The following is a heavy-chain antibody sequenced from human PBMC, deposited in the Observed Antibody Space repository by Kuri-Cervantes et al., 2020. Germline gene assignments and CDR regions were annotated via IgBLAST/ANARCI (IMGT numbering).Heavy chain of an antibody. CDR3: ARSTPGYSSSWYGRYYYGMDV. CDR2: ISWNSGSI. J-gene: IGHJ6*02. CDR1: GFTFDDYA. V-gene: IGHV3-9*01. Sequence: SLKISCAASGFTFDDYAMHWVRQAPGKGLEWVSGISWNSGSIGYADSVKGRFTISRDNAKNSLYLQMNSLRVEDTAFYYCARSTPGYSSSWYGRYYYGMDVWGQGTTVTVSS. D-gene: IGHD6-13*01.